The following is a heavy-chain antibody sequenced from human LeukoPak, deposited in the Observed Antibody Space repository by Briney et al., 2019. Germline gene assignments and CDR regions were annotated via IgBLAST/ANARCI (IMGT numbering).Heavy chain of an antibody. Sequence: SETLSLTCDVSGASISNKFWSWIRHPPGKGLEWIGYISYTGTTNYNPSLQSRVTISVDTSKNQLSLKVTSMTAADTAVYYCARDTSGYYGRYEHWGQGTLVTVSS. V-gene: IGHV4-59*01. CDR1: GASISNKF. CDR3: ARDTSGYYGRYEH. D-gene: IGHD3-3*01. CDR2: ISYTGTT. J-gene: IGHJ4*02.